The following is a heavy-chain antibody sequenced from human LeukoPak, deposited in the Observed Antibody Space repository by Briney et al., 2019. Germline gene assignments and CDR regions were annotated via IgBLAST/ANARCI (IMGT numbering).Heavy chain of an antibody. Sequence: SETLSLTCDVSGASISNKFWSWIRHPPGKGLEWIGYISYTGTTNYNPSLQSRVTISVDTSKNQLSLKVTSMTAADTAVYYCARDTSGYYGRYEHWGQGTLVTVSS. V-gene: IGHV4-59*01. CDR1: GASISNKF. CDR3: ARDTSGYYGRYEH. D-gene: IGHD3-3*01. CDR2: ISYTGTT. J-gene: IGHJ4*02.